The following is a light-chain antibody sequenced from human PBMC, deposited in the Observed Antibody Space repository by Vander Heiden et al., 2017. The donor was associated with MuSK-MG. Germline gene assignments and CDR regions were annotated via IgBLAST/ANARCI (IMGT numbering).Light chain of an antibody. J-gene: IGKJ1*01. CDR3: QQYYSTPQT. CDR1: QSVLYSSNNKNY. Sequence: DIVMTQSPDSLAVSLGERATINCKSSQSVLYSSNNKNYLSWYQQKPGQPPKLLIYWASTRESGVPDRFSGSGSGTDFPLTISNLQAEDVAVYYCQQYYSTPQTFGQGTKVEIK. V-gene: IGKV4-1*01. CDR2: WAS.